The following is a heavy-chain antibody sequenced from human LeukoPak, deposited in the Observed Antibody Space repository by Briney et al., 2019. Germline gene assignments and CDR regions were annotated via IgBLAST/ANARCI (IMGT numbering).Heavy chain of an antibody. V-gene: IGHV3-23*01. CDR2: ISGTAAAT. CDR1: GFTFSTYG. CDR3: AKRGPGSPQSGKYYFDY. Sequence: GGSLRLSCAASGFTFSTYGMTWVRQAPGKGLEWVSGISGTAAATFYGDSVKGRFTISRDNSKKTVYLQMNSLRAEDTAVYYCAKRGPGSPQSGKYYFDYWGQGTLVTVSS. J-gene: IGHJ4*02. D-gene: IGHD3-10*01.